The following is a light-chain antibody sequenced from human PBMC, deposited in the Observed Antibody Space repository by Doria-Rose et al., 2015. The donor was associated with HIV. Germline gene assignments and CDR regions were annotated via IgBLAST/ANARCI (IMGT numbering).Light chain of an antibody. V-gene: IGKV3-20*01. Sequence: TQSPGTLSLSPGERATLSCRASPSFSSTDFAWYQQQPGHAPSLLIYDGSTRATGIPDRFSASGSGTDFTLTINRLEPEDFALYYCHQYGTSWTFGQGTKVEI. J-gene: IGKJ1*01. CDR2: DGS. CDR1: PSFSSTD. CDR3: HQYGTSWT.